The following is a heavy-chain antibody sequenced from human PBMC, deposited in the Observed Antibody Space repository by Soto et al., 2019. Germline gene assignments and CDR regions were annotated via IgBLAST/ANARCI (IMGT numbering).Heavy chain of an antibody. V-gene: IGHV4-59*08. CDR2: IYYSGST. CDR1: NDSISTYD. Sequence: SETLSLTCTVSNDSISTYDWTWIRQPPGKGLEWIGFIYYSGSTNYNPSLQSRVTISVDTSKNQFSLKMNSVTAADTAVYYCARPGRDWGALHYWGQGTLVTVSS. CDR3: ARPGRDWGALHY. J-gene: IGHJ4*02. D-gene: IGHD7-27*01.